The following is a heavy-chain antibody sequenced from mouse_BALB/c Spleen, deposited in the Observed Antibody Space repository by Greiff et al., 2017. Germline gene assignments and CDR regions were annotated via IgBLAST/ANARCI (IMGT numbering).Heavy chain of an antibody. Sequence: VQLQESGAELVRPGTSVKVSCKASGYAFTNYLIEWVKQRPGQGLEWIGVINPGSGGTNYNEKFKGKATLTADKSSSTAYMQLSSLTSDDSAVYFCARGRLRAWFAYWGQGTLVTVSA. V-gene: IGHV1-54*01. CDR2: INPGSGGT. CDR1: GYAFTNYL. D-gene: IGHD1-2*01. J-gene: IGHJ3*01. CDR3: ARGRLRAWFAY.